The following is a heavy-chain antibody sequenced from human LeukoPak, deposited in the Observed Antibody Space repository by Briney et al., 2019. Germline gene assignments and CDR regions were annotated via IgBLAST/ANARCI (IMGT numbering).Heavy chain of an antibody. Sequence: GESLTLSCKGSGYSFTSYWIGWVRQMPGKGMEWMGIIYPGDSDTIYSPSFQGQVTISADKSISTAYLQWSSLKASDTAMYYCARPQTTGDHFDYWGQGTLVTVSS. V-gene: IGHV5-51*03. J-gene: IGHJ4*02. CDR2: IYPGDSDT. CDR1: GYSFTSYW. CDR3: ARPQTTGDHFDY. D-gene: IGHD1-1*01.